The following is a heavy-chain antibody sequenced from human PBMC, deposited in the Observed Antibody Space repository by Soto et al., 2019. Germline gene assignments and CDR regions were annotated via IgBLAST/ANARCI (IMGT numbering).Heavy chain of an antibody. CDR1: GYIFTSYV. CDR2: ISAYNGNT. CDR3: ATYSSSSYYYYGMDV. V-gene: IGHV1-18*01. Sequence: ASVKVSCKASGYIFTSYVITWVRQAPGQGLEWMGWISAYNGNTNYAQKLQGRVTMTTDTSTSTAYMELRSLRSDDTAVYYCATYSSSSYYYYGMDVWGQGTTVTVSS. D-gene: IGHD6-6*01. J-gene: IGHJ6*02.